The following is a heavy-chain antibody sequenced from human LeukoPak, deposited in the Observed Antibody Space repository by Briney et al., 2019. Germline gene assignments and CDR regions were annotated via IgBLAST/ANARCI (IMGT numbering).Heavy chain of an antibody. V-gene: IGHV1-69*13. Sequence: SVKVSCKASGGTFSSYAISWVRQAPGQGLEWMGGIIPIFGTANYAQKFQGRVTITADESTSTAYVELSSLRSEDTAVYYCARDFGERDYYGMDVWGQGTTVTVSS. CDR1: GGTFSSYA. D-gene: IGHD4-17*01. J-gene: IGHJ6*02. CDR2: IIPIFGTA. CDR3: ARDFGERDYYGMDV.